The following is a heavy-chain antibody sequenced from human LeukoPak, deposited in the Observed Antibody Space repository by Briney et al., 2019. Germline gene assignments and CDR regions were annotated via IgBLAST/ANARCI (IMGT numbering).Heavy chain of an antibody. CDR3: AKVRLGYCSGGSCLNYFDY. D-gene: IGHD2-15*01. J-gene: IGHJ4*02. CDR2: ISGSGGST. CDR1: GFTFSSYA. V-gene: IGHV3-23*01. Sequence: GGSLRLSCAASGFTFSSYAMSWVRQAPGKWLEWVSAISGSGGSTYYADSVKGRFTIARDNSKNTLYLQMNSLRAEDTAVYYCAKVRLGYCSGGSCLNYFDYWGQGTLVTVSS.